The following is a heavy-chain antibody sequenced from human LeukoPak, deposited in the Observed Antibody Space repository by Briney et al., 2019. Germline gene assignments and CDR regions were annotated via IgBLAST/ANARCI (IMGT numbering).Heavy chain of an antibody. Sequence: GGSLRLSCAASGFTFSSYSMNWVRQAPGKGLEWVSYISSSSSTIYYADSVKGRFTISRDNAKNSLYLQMNSLRAEDTAVYYCARSYYDFWSGYYQILFDYWGQGTLVTVSS. CDR3: ARSYYDFWSGYYQILFDY. D-gene: IGHD3-3*01. CDR2: ISSSSSTI. CDR1: GFTFSSYS. V-gene: IGHV3-48*01. J-gene: IGHJ4*02.